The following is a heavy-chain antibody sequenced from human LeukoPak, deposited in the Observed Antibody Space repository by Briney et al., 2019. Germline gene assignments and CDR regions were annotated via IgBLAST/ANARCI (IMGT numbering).Heavy chain of an antibody. J-gene: IGHJ4*02. CDR1: GFTFNTYT. CDR3: VGGDSREL. Sequence: PGGSLRLSCTASGFTFNTYTMNWVRQAPGKGPEWISSIGRSSIDKYYADSVRGRFTTSRDNAKNSLYVQMSSLRVEDTAVYYCVGGDSRELWGQGTLVTVSS. D-gene: IGHD3-22*01. V-gene: IGHV3-21*01. CDR2: IGRSSIDK.